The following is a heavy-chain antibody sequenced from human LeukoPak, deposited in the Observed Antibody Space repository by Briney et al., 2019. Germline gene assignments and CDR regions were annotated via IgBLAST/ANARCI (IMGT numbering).Heavy chain of an antibody. CDR1: GGSISSYY. J-gene: IGHJ4*02. Sequence: SETLSLTCTVSGGSISSYYWSWIRQPPGKGLEWIGYIYYSGSTNYNPSHKSRVTISVDTSKNQFSLKLSSVTAADTAVYYCASGVEMATTLDYWGQGTLVTVSS. D-gene: IGHD5-24*01. V-gene: IGHV4-59*01. CDR2: IYYSGST. CDR3: ASGVEMATTLDY.